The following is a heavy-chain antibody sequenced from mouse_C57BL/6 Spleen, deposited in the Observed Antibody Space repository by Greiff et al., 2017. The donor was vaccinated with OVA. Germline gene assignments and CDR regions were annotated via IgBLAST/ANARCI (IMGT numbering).Heavy chain of an antibody. CDR1: GFTFSDYG. CDR2: ISSGSSTI. V-gene: IGHV5-17*01. Sequence: DVMLVESGGGLVKPGGSLKLSCAASGFTFSDYGMHWVRQAPEKGLEWVAYISSGSSTIYYADTVKGRFTISRDNAKNTLFLQMTSLRSEDTAMYYCAREILLRSFDYWGQGTTLTVSS. J-gene: IGHJ2*01. D-gene: IGHD1-1*01. CDR3: AREILLRSFDY.